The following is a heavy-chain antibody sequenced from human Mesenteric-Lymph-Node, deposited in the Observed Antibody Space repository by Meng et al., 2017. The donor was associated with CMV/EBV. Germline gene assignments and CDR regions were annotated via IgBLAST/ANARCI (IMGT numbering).Heavy chain of an antibody. CDR2: INHSGST. V-gene: IGHV4-38-2*02. J-gene: IGHJ4*02. CDR1: GYSINSGYY. D-gene: IGHD6-6*01. CDR3: ASWGDGNIAARSFDY. Sequence: SETLSLTCTVSGYSINSGYYWGWIRQPPGKGLEWIGEINHSGSTNYNPSLKSRVTMSVDTSKNQFSLRLSSVTAADTAVYYCASWGDGNIAARSFDYWGQGTLVTVSS.